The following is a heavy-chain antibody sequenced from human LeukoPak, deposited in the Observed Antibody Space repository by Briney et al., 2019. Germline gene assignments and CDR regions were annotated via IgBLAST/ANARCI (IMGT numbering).Heavy chain of an antibody. J-gene: IGHJ4*02. CDR2: ISGSGGST. D-gene: IGHD3-10*01. V-gene: IGHV3-23*01. Sequence: GGSLRLSCAASGFTFSSYAMSWVRQAPGKGLEWVSAISGSGGSTYYADSVKGRFTISRDNSKNTLYLQMNSLRAEDTAVYYCAKAPYYYGSGSYYNDYWGQGTLVTVSS. CDR3: AKAPYYYGSGSYYNDY. CDR1: GFTFSSYA.